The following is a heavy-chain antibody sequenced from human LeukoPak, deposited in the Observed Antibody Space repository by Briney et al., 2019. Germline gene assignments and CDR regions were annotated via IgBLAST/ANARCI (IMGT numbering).Heavy chain of an antibody. CDR2: ITWNSDIK. CDR3: ARDLAYYGSGSYSGNYYYMDV. V-gene: IGHV3-9*01. J-gene: IGHJ6*03. CDR1: GFSFGDYA. Sequence: GRSLRLSCAASGFSFGDYAMHWDRQAPGKGLEWVSGITWNSDIKAYADAVKGRFTVSRDNAKNSLYLQMNSLRSDDTALYYCARDLAYYGSGSYSGNYYYMDVWGKGTTVTVSS. D-gene: IGHD3-10*01.